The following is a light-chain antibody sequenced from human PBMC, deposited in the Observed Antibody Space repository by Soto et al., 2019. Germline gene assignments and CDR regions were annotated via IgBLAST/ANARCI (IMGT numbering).Light chain of an antibody. Sequence: EIVLTQSPGTLSLSPGERATLSCRASQSVSSSYLAWYQQKPGQAPRLLIYGASSRATGIPDRFSGSGSGTDFTLTISGLEPEDLAVYYWQQYGSSPLLTFGGGTKVEIK. CDR2: GAS. CDR3: QQYGSSPLLT. J-gene: IGKJ4*01. V-gene: IGKV3-20*01. CDR1: QSVSSSY.